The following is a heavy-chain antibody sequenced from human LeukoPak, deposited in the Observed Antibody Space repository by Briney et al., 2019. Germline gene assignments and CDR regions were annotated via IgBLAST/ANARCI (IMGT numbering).Heavy chain of an antibody. CDR1: GYTFTGYY. CDR3: ASSPSYGSGSYEAYYYYMDV. V-gene: IGHV1-2*02. D-gene: IGHD3-10*01. CDR2: INPNGGGT. Sequence: ASVKVSCKASGYTFTGYYMHWVRQAPGQGLEWMGWINPNGGGTNYAQKFQGRVTMTRDTSISTAYMELSRLRSDDTAVYYCASSPSYGSGSYEAYYYYMDVWGKGTTVTVSS. J-gene: IGHJ6*03.